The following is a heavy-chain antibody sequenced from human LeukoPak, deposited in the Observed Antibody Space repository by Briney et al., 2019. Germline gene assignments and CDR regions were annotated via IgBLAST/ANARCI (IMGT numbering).Heavy chain of an antibody. CDR2: IYSGGST. D-gene: IGHD6-13*01. Sequence: PGGSLRLSCAASGFTVSSNYMSWVRQAPGKGLEWVSVIYSGGSTYYADSVKGRFTISRDNSKTTQYLQMNSLRAEDTAVYYCARGYSSSWYYFDYWGQGTLVTVSS. CDR1: GFTVSSNY. V-gene: IGHV3-53*01. CDR3: ARGYSSSWYYFDY. J-gene: IGHJ4*02.